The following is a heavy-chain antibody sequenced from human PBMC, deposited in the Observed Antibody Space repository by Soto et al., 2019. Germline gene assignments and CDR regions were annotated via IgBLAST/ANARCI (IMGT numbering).Heavy chain of an antibody. J-gene: IGHJ4*02. Sequence: EVQLVESGGGLVKPGGSLRLSCAASGLGFGAPWLNWVRRAPGKGLGWVGGIKIKAYGGTTEFAAAVRGRFSISRDDSGNMLYLHMTGLTTEDTAVYHCTTFSIVTANEYWGQGALVTVSS. CDR1: GLGFGAPW. CDR2: IKIKAYGGTT. V-gene: IGHV3-15*07. D-gene: IGHD1-26*01. CDR3: TTFSIVTANEY.